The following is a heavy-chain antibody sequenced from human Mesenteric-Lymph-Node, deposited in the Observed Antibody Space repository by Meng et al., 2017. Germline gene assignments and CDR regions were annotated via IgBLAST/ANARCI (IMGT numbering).Heavy chain of an antibody. CDR2: IYYRGST. CDR1: GGSISHYF. J-gene: IGHJ5*02. D-gene: IGHD3-22*01. CDR3: AREDKSDSGGSYYDWFDP. V-gene: IGHV4-59*01. Sequence: GSLRLSCTVSGGSISHYFWSWIRQPPGKGLEWIGFIYYRGSTHYNPSLQSRVTISIDTSKNQFSLKLSSVTAADTAIYYCAREDKSDSGGSYYDWFDPWGQGTQVTVSS.